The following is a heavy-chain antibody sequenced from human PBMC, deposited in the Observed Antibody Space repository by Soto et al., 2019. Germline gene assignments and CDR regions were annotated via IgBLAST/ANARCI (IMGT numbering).Heavy chain of an antibody. J-gene: IGHJ4*02. CDR1: GYSFTSYW. Sequence: PGESLKISCNGSGYSFTSYWIGWVRQMPGKGLGWMGIIYPGDSDTRYSPSFQGQVTISADKSISTAYLQWSSLNASVTAMYYCAVICYGDYVEYWGQGTLVTVS. CDR2: IYPGDSDT. D-gene: IGHD4-17*01. V-gene: IGHV5-51*01. CDR3: AVICYGDYVEY.